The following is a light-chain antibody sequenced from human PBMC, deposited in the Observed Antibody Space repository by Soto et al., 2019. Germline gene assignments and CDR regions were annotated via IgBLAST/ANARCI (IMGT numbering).Light chain of an antibody. CDR1: QSIRRH. V-gene: IGKV1-39*01. CDR3: QQSFSSPFT. CDR2: AAS. J-gene: IGKJ3*01. Sequence: DIQMTQSPSSLSASVGDRVSITCRASQSIRRHLNWYQHKPGKAPKVLIYAASSLQGGVPSRFSGSGSGTDFTLTIKSLQPEDVATYYCQQSFSSPFTFGPGTKVDVK.